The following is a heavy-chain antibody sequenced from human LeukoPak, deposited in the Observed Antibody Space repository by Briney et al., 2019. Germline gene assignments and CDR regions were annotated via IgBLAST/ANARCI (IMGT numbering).Heavy chain of an antibody. J-gene: IGHJ4*02. Sequence: GESLQISCKGSGYSFTSYWISWVRQMPGKGLEWMGRIDPSDSYTNYSPSFQGHVTISADKSISTAYLQWSSLKASDTAMYYCARHQYYDFWSGYPTNDYWGQGTLVTVSS. CDR3: ARHQYYDFWSGYPTNDY. CDR2: IDPSDSYT. V-gene: IGHV5-10-1*01. CDR1: GYSFTSYW. D-gene: IGHD3-3*01.